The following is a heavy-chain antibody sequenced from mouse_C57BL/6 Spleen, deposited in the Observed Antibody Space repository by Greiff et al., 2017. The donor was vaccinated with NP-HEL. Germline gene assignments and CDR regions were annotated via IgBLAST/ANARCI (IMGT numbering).Heavy chain of an antibody. CDR2: IDPSDSET. Sequence: QVQLQQPGAELVRPGPSVKLSCKASGYTFTSYWMHWVKQRPIQGLEWIGNIDPSDSETHYNQKFKDKATLTVDKSSSTAYMQLSSLTSEDSAVYYCARRGNWDGFDYWGQGTTLTVSS. D-gene: IGHD4-1*01. V-gene: IGHV1-52*01. CDR1: GYTFTSYW. J-gene: IGHJ2*01. CDR3: ARRGNWDGFDY.